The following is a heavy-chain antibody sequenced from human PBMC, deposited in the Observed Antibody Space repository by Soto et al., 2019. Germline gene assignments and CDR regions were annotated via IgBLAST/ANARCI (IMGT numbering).Heavy chain of an antibody. D-gene: IGHD3-3*01. Sequence: ASVKVSCKASGYTLTIYAVHWVRQAPGQRLEWMGWINAGNGNTKYSQKFQGRVTITRDTSASTAYMELSSLRSEDTAVYYCARDRGKHHIRFLEWSYYYYHGMDVWGQGTTVTVSS. CDR3: ARDRGKHHIRFLEWSYYYYHGMDV. CDR2: INAGNGNT. CDR1: GYTLTIYA. V-gene: IGHV1-3*01. J-gene: IGHJ6*02.